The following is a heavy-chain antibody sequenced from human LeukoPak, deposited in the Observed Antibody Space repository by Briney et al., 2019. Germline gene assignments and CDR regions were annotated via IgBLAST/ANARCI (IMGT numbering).Heavy chain of an antibody. Sequence: SVKVSCKASGGTFSSYAISWVRQAPGRGLEWMGRIIPILGIANYAQKFQGRVTITADKSTSTAYMELSSLRSEDTAVYYCARGSEGLGELLPNWFDPWGQGTLVTVSS. CDR2: IIPILGIA. CDR3: ARGSEGLGELLPNWFDP. J-gene: IGHJ5*02. V-gene: IGHV1-69*04. D-gene: IGHD3-10*01. CDR1: GGTFSSYA.